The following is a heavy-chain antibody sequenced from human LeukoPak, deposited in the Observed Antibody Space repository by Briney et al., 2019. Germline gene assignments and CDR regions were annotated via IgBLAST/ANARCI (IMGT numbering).Heavy chain of an antibody. D-gene: IGHD1-26*01. V-gene: IGHV3-33*01. CDR2: IWYDGSNK. Sequence: GGSLRLSCAASGFTFSSYGMHWVRQAPGKGLEWVAVIWYDGSNKYYADSVKGRFTISRDNSKNTLYLQMNSLRAEDTAVYYCARDEGDNYFDYWGQGTLVTVSS. CDR1: GFTFSSYG. J-gene: IGHJ4*02. CDR3: ARDEGDNYFDY.